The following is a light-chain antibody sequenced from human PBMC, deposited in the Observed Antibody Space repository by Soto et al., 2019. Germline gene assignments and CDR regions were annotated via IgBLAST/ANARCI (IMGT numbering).Light chain of an antibody. V-gene: IGKV3-20*01. J-gene: IGKJ1*01. Sequence: EIVFTLSPGTLSLSPGERATLSCRASQSVSSSYLAWYQQKPGQAPRLLIYGASSRAPGIPDRFSGSGSGTDFTLTISRLEPEDFAVYYCQQYGSSGTFGQGTKVDIK. CDR2: GAS. CDR3: QQYGSSGT. CDR1: QSVSSSY.